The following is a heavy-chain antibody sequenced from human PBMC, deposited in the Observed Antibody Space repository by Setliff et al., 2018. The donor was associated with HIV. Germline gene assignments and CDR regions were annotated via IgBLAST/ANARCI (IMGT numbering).Heavy chain of an antibody. V-gene: IGHV1-8*03. CDR3: ARGRGRYYDSRSYLHY. Sequence: ASVKVSCKTSGYTFTSYDINWVRQATGQGLEWMGWMNPNSGNRGYAQKFQGRVTISRNTSISTAYMELSGLRSEDTAVYYCARGRGRYYDSRSYLHYWGQGTQVTVSS. CDR2: MNPNSGNR. CDR1: GYTFTSYD. D-gene: IGHD3-22*01. J-gene: IGHJ4*02.